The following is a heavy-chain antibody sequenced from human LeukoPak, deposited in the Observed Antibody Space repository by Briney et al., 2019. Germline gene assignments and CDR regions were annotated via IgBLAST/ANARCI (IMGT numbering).Heavy chain of an antibody. CDR3: ATDRRGSVFDS. CDR1: GGSISSYY. D-gene: IGHD2-15*01. V-gene: IGHV4-4*07. CDR2: IYSSGSA. J-gene: IGHJ5*01. Sequence: PSETLSLTCTVSGGSISSYYWSWIRQPAGSGLEWIGRIYSSGSANYNPSLKSRVTMSVDTTKNQFSLKLSSVTAADTAVYYCATDRRGSVFDSWGQGTLVTVSS.